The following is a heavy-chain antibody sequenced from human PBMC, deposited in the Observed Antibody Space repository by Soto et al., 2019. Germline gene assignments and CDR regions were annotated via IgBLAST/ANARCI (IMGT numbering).Heavy chain of an antibody. V-gene: IGHV4-39*01. J-gene: IGHJ6*02. CDR3: RVWDGDASFYYYYGMDV. Sequence: QLQLQESGPGLVKPSETLSLTCTVSGGSISNSSYYWGWIRQPPGKGLEWIGSIYYSGSTYYNPSLKSRVTISVDTSKNQFSLKLSSVTAADTVVYYCRVWDGDASFYYYYGMDVWGQGTTVTVSS. CDR1: GGSISNSSYY. D-gene: IGHD4-17*01. CDR2: IYYSGST.